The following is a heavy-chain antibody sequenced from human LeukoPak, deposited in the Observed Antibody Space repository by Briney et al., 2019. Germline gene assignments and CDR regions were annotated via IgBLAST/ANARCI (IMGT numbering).Heavy chain of an antibody. CDR1: GFTFSSYW. CDR3: ARGTADDWYSSGWYYFDY. CDR2: IKQDGSEK. V-gene: IGHV3-7*01. Sequence: GGSLRLSCAASGFTFSSYWMSWVRQAPGKGLEWVANIKQDGSEKYYVDSVKGRFTISRDNAKNSLYLQMNSLRAEDTAVYYCARGTADDWYSSGWYYFDYWGRGTLVTVSS. D-gene: IGHD6-19*01. J-gene: IGHJ4*02.